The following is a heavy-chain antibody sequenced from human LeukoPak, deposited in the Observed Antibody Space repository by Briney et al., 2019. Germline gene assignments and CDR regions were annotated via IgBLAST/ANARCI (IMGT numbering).Heavy chain of an antibody. CDR1: GFNFSIYA. D-gene: IGHD3-10*01. CDR2: ISASGATT. J-gene: IGHJ5*02. Sequence: AGGSLRLSCAASGFNFSIYAMSWVRQAPGRGLQWVSGISASGATTYYADSLKGRFTVSRDNAKNTLYLQMNSLRAEDTAVYYCAKDHGSGSSFDKNWFDPWGQGTLVTVSS. CDR3: AKDHGSGSSFDKNWFDP. V-gene: IGHV3-23*01.